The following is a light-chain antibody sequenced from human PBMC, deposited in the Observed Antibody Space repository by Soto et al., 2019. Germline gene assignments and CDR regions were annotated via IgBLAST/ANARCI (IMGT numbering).Light chain of an antibody. CDR2: GAS. J-gene: IGKJ5*01. Sequence: EIVMTQSPATLSVSPGERATLSCRASQSVSSNLAWYQQKPGQAPRLLIYGASTRVAGIPARFSGSGSGTEFTLTISGLQSEDFAVYYCQQYDNWPPITFGQGTRLEI. CDR1: QSVSSN. CDR3: QQYDNWPPIT. V-gene: IGKV3-15*01.